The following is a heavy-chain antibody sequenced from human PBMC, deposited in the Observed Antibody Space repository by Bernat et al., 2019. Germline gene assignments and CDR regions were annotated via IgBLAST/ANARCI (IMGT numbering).Heavy chain of an antibody. Sequence: EVQLLESGGGLVQPGGSLRLSCAASGLMFSSYAMNWVRQAPGKGLEWVSAISGSGDNTYYADSVKGRFTISRDNSKNTLYLQMNTLRAEDTAVYYCAKDIPSLLPVAGNFENWGQGTLVTVSS. D-gene: IGHD6-19*01. CDR1: GLMFSSYA. CDR2: ISGSGDNT. J-gene: IGHJ4*02. CDR3: AKDIPSLLPVAGNFEN. V-gene: IGHV3-23*01.